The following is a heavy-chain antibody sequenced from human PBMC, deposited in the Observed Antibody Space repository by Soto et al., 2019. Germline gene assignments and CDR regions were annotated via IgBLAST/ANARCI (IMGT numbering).Heavy chain of an antibody. V-gene: IGHV3-33*01. D-gene: IGHD3-22*01. Sequence: QVQLVESGGGVVQPGRSLRLSCAASGFTFSSYGMHWVRQAPGKGLEWVAVVWYDGSNKYYADSVKGRFTISRDNSKNTLYLQMNSLRAEDTAVYYCARGSYYYDSDPPDYWGQGTLVTVSS. CDR3: ARGSYYYDSDPPDY. CDR1: GFTFSSYG. J-gene: IGHJ4*02. CDR2: VWYDGSNK.